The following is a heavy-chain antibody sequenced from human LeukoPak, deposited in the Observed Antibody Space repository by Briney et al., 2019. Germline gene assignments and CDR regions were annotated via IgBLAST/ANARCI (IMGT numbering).Heavy chain of an antibody. CDR1: GDSISSSNW. CDR3: TRSSGWWSLDY. CDR2: ISHTGST. D-gene: IGHD6-19*01. J-gene: IGHJ4*02. Sequence: SETLSLTCTVSGDSISSSNWWNWVRLPPGKGLDWIGEISHTGSTKYSPSLKDRVTISKDNSKNQFSLKLNSVTAADTAIYYCTRSSGWWSLDYWGQGALVTVSS. V-gene: IGHV4-4*02.